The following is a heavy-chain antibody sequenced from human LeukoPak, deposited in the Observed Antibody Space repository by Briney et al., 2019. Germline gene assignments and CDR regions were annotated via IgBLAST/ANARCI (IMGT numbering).Heavy chain of an antibody. D-gene: IGHD3-9*01. J-gene: IGHJ4*02. CDR3: AKDLYYDILTGFWDY. V-gene: IGHV3-23*01. Sequence: PSETLSLTCTVSGGSISSSSYYWGWIRQPPGKGLEWVSTISGSGGTTYYADSVKGRFTISRDNSKNTLYLQMNSLRVEDTAVYFCAKDLYYDILTGFWDYWGQGTLVTVSS. CDR1: GGSISSSSYY. CDR2: ISGSGGTT.